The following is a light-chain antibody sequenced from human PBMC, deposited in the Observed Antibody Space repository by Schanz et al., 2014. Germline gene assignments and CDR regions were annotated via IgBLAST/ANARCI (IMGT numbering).Light chain of an antibody. V-gene: IGLV2-14*01. CDR1: SSDVGGYNY. Sequence: QSALTQPASVSGSPGQSITISCTGTSSDVGGYNYVSWYQQHPGKAPKLLIFGGSQRPSGVSNRFSGSKSGNTASLTISGLRAEDEADYYCTSYTSVSTWVFGGGAKVTVL. CDR3: TSYTSVSTWV. J-gene: IGLJ3*02. CDR2: GGS.